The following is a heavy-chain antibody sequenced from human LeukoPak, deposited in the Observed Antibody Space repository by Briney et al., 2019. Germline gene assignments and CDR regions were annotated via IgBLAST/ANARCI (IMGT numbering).Heavy chain of an antibody. CDR1: GFTFSSNW. Sequence: GESLRLSCAASGFTFSSNWMSWVRLAPGKGLEWVANIKQDGSEIYYVDSVKGRFTISRDNAKNSLYLQMNTLRAEDTAVYYCARVPITYYYGSGSYFCGMDVWGKGTTVSVSS. CDR2: IKQDGSEI. V-gene: IGHV3-7*03. CDR3: ARVPITYYYGSGSYFCGMDV. J-gene: IGHJ6*04. D-gene: IGHD3-10*01.